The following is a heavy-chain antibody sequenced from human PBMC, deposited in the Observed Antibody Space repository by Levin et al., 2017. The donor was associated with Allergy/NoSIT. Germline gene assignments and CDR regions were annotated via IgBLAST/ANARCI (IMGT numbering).Heavy chain of an antibody. CDR3: AHRLWYSSGWYFDY. V-gene: IGHV2-5*02. Sequence: SGPTLVKPTQTFPLTCPFSFFSLLPPFFGVGWIRQPPGKALEWLALIYWDDDKRYSPSLKTRLTLSKDPSKDQVVLTMTNMDPVDTATYYCAHRLWYSSGWYFDYWGQGLLVTVSS. D-gene: IGHD6-19*01. CDR1: FFSLLPPFFG. J-gene: IGHJ4*02. CDR2: IYWDDDK.